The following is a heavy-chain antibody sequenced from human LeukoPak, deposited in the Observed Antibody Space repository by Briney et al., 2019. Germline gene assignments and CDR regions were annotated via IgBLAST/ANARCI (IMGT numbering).Heavy chain of an antibody. CDR1: GFAFSNYG. CDR2: ISGSGGST. J-gene: IGHJ4*02. CDR3: AKDSGDFWSNFDY. D-gene: IGHD3-3*01. V-gene: IGHV3-23*01. Sequence: GGSLRLSCAASGFAFSNYGMHWVRQAPGKGLEWVSAISGSGGSTYYVDSVKGRFTISRDNSKNTLYLQMNSLRAEDTAVYYCAKDSGDFWSNFDYWGQGTLVTVS.